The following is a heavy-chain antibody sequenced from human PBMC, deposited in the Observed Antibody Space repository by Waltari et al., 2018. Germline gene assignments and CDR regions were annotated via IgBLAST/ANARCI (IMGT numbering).Heavy chain of an antibody. Sequence: QLQLQESGPGLVKPSETLSLTCTVSGGSISSSSYYWGWIRQPPGKGLEWIGSIYYSGSTYYNPSLKSRVTISVDTSKNQFSLKLSSVTAADTAVYYCARINQWLASFDYWGQGTLVTVSS. J-gene: IGHJ4*02. CDR2: IYYSGST. D-gene: IGHD6-19*01. CDR3: ARINQWLASFDY. CDR1: GGSISSSSYY. V-gene: IGHV4-39*07.